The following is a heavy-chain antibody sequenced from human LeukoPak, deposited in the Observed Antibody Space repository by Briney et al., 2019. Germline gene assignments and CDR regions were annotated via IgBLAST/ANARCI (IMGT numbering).Heavy chain of an antibody. CDR2: FDPEDGET. D-gene: IGHD5-12*01. V-gene: IGHV1-24*01. CDR3: ATDAISGYGFFDY. Sequence: ASVKVSCKVSGYTLTELSMHWVRQAPGKGLEWMGGFDPEDGETIYAQKFQDRVTMTEDTSTDTAYMELSSLRSEDTAVYYCATDAISGYGFFDYWGQGTLVTVSS. J-gene: IGHJ4*02. CDR1: GYTLTELS.